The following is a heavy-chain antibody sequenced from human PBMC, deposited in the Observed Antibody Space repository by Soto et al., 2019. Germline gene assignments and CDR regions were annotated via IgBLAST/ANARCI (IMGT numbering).Heavy chain of an antibody. J-gene: IGHJ6*04. CDR1: GFTFSSYG. Sequence: GGSLRLSCAASGFTFSSYGMHWVRQAPGKGLEWVAVIWYDGSNKYYADSVKGRFTISRDNSKNTLYLQMNSLRAEDTAVYYCARNMRDYYYYGMDVWGKGTTVTVSS. V-gene: IGHV3-33*01. CDR2: IWYDGSNK. CDR3: ARNMRDYYYYGMDV. D-gene: IGHD2-2*01.